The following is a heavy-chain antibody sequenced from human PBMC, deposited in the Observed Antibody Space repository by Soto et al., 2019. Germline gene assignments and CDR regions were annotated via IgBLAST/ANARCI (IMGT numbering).Heavy chain of an antibody. V-gene: IGHV1-18*04. D-gene: IGHD3-3*01. Sequence: ASVKVSCKASGYTFTSYGISWVRQAPGQGLEWMGWISAYNGNTNYAQKLQDRVTMTTDTSTSTAYMELRSLRSDDTAVYYCARGIPSLRFLEWLLFDYWGQGTLVTVSS. CDR2: ISAYNGNT. J-gene: IGHJ4*02. CDR3: ARGIPSLRFLEWLLFDY. CDR1: GYTFTSYG.